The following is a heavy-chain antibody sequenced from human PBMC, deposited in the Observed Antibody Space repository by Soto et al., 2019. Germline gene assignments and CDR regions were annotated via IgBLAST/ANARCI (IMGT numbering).Heavy chain of an antibody. CDR2: ISHDGSNK. CDR3: AKGDRIAAAGHFDY. V-gene: IGHV3-30*18. Sequence: GGSLRLSCAASGFTFSSYGMHWVRQAPGKGLEWVSVISHDGSNKYYAGSVKGRFTISRDNSKNTLYLQMNSLRAEDTAVYYCAKGDRIAAAGHFDYWGQGTLVTVSS. J-gene: IGHJ4*02. CDR1: GFTFSSYG. D-gene: IGHD6-13*01.